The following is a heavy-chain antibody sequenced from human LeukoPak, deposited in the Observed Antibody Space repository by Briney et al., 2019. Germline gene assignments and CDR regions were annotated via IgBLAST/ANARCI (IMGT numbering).Heavy chain of an antibody. D-gene: IGHD3-3*02. V-gene: IGHV3-15*01. J-gene: IGHJ4*02. Sequence: GGSLRLSCAASGFTFSNAWMSWVRQAPGKGLEWVGHTKSKTDGGTADYAAPVKGRFTISRDDSKNTLYLQMDSLKTDDTAVYYCTTDLAFDYWGQGTLVTVSS. CDR2: TKSKTDGGTA. CDR1: GFTFSNAW. CDR3: TTDLAFDY.